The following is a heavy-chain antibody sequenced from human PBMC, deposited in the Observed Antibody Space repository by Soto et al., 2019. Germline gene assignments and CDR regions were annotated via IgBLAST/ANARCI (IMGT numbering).Heavy chain of an antibody. CDR2: IYYTGNT. CDR1: SGSIRSRNYY. D-gene: IGHD3-22*01. Sequence: PSETLSLTCTVSSGSIRSRNYYWGWIRQPPGKGLEWIGSIYYTGNTYYNPSLKSRVTISRDTSKNQFSLKLSSVTAADTAVYYCASPFYYDSSGSYYPLPPPFWGQGNLVTVSS. J-gene: IGHJ4*02. V-gene: IGHV4-39*01. CDR3: ASPFYYDSSGSYYPLPPPF.